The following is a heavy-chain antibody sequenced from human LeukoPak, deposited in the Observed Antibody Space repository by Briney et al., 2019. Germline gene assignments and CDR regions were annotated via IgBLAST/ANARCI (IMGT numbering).Heavy chain of an antibody. V-gene: IGHV1-69*05. CDR3: ARDKVRVSWFDP. Sequence: ASVKVSCKASGGTFSSYAISWVRQAPGQGLEWMGRIIPIFGTANYAQKFQGRVTITTDESTCTAYMELSSLRSEDTAVYYCARDKVRVSWFDPWGQGTLVTVSS. CDR2: IIPIFGTA. J-gene: IGHJ5*02. CDR1: GGTFSSYA. D-gene: IGHD3-22*01.